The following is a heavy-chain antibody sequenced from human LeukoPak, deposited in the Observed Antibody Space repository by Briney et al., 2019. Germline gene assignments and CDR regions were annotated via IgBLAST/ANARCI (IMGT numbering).Heavy chain of an antibody. CDR3: ARAYGDYAMYYFDY. J-gene: IGHJ4*02. CDR1: GGSISSSNW. CDR2: IYHSGST. V-gene: IGHV4-4*02. Sequence: SETLSLTCAVSGGSISSSNWWSWVRQPPGKGLEWIGEIYHSGSTNYNPSLKSRVTISVDKSKNQFSLKLSSVTAADTAVYYCARAYGDYAMYYFDYWGQGTLVTVSS. D-gene: IGHD4-17*01.